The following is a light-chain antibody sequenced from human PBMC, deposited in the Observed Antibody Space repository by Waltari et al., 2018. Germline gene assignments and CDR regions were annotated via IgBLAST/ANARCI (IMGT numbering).Light chain of an antibody. CDR2: DVS. J-gene: IGLJ2*01. CDR1: SSDVGGYTY. Sequence: QSALTQPRSVSGSPGQSVTLSCTGTSSDVGGYTYVSWYQQHPGKAPKLMIYDVSKRPSGVPDRFSGSKSGNTASLTISGLQAEDEADYYCCSYAGSYTQVFGGGTKLTVL. V-gene: IGLV2-11*01. CDR3: CSYAGSYTQV.